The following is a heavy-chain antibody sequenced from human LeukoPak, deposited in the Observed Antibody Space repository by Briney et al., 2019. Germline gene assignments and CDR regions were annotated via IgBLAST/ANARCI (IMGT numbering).Heavy chain of an antibody. D-gene: IGHD2-15*01. J-gene: IGHJ4*02. CDR3: ARGIVAVVAANDLIDY. Sequence: GGSLRLSCAASGFTFSSYAMHWVRQAPGKGLEWVAVISYDGSNKYYADSVKGRFTISRDNSKNTLYLQMNSLRAEDTAVYYCARGIVAVVAANDLIDYWGQGTLVTVSS. CDR1: GFTFSSYA. V-gene: IGHV3-30*04. CDR2: ISYDGSNK.